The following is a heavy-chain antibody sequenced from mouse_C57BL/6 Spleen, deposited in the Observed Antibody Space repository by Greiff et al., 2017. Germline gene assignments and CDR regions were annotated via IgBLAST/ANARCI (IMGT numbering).Heavy chain of an antibody. V-gene: IGHV1-9*01. Sequence: QVQLQQSGAELMKPGASVKLSCKATGYTFTGYWIEWVKQRPGHGLEWIGEILPGSGSTNYNEKFKGKATFTGDTSSHTAYMQLSSLKTADSAIFSVYNNAHYSPNAGFDYWGQGTTLTVSA. CDR2: ILPGSGST. CDR1: GYTFTGYW. D-gene: IGHD2-12*01. CDR3: YNNAHYSPNAGFDY. J-gene: IGHJ2*01.